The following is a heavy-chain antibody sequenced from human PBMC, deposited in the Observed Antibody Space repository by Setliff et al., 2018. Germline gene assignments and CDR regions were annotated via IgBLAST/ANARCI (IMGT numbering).Heavy chain of an antibody. CDR2: ISGSAQTT. J-gene: IGHJ4*02. D-gene: IGHD3-10*01. CDR1: GFTFSSYA. Sequence: GGSLRLSCAASGFTFSSYAITWVRQAPGKGLEWVSMISGSAQTTYYADSVKGRFTISRDNSKNTLSLQMNSLRADDTATYYCAKDDQIRGHNLDYWGQGTLVTVSS. V-gene: IGHV3-23*01. CDR3: AKDDQIRGHNLDY.